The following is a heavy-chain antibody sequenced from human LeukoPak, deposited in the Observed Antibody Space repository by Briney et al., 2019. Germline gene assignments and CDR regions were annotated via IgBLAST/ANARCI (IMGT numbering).Heavy chain of an antibody. CDR3: SRPGSYSTDDYFDI. D-gene: IGHD1-26*01. Sequence: GGSLKLSCAASGFNFSGSAVHWVRQASGKGLEWVGHIRSKGNNYATAYTASVKGRFTISRDDSKSTAHLQMNSLKTEDTAVYYCSRPGSYSTDDYFDIWGQGTMVTVSS. V-gene: IGHV3-73*01. J-gene: IGHJ3*02. CDR1: GFNFSGSA. CDR2: IRSKGNNYAT.